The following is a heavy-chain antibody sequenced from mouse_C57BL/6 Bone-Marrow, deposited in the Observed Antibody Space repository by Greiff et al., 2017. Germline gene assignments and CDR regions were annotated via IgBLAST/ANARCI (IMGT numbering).Heavy chain of an antibody. CDR2: ISYDGSN. CDR1: GYSITSGYY. Sequence: ESGPGLVKPSQSLSLTCSVTGYSITSGYYWNWIRQFPGNKLEWMGYISYDGSNNYNPSLKNRISITRDTSKNQFFLKLNSVTTEDTATYYCARDYYYYGSDYWGQGTTLTVSS. J-gene: IGHJ2*01. CDR3: ARDYYYYGSDY. D-gene: IGHD1-1*01. V-gene: IGHV3-6*01.